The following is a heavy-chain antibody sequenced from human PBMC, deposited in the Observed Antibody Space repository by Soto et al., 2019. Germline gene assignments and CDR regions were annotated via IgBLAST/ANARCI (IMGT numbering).Heavy chain of an antibody. CDR3: ARDRSSGWYQDAFDI. D-gene: IGHD6-19*01. CDR1: GFTFSSYS. J-gene: IGHJ3*02. V-gene: IGHV3-48*01. Sequence: GGSLRLSCAASGFTFSSYSMNWVRQAPGKGLEWVSYISSSSSTIYYADSVKGRFTISRDNAKNSLYLQMNSLGAEDTAVYYCARDRSSGWYQDAFDIWGQGTMVTVSS. CDR2: ISSSSSTI.